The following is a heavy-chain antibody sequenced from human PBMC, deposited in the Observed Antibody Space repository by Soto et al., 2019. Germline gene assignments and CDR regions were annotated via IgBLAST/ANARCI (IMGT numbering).Heavy chain of an antibody. J-gene: IGHJ4*02. CDR3: AHAYCGRSLY. D-gene: IGHD2-21*01. CDR1: GFSLTTDRVG. CDR2: IYWDDSK. Sequence: QITLKESGPTLVKPTQTLTLTCTFSGFSLTTDRVGVGWIRQPPGEALEWLAVIYWDDSKNYRPSLESRLTIAKDTTKNQVALTMTNMDFLDTATYYCAHAYCGRSLYWGQGTLVTVSS. V-gene: IGHV2-5*02.